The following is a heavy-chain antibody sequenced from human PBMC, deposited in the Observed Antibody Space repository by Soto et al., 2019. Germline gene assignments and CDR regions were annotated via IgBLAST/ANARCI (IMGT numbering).Heavy chain of an antibody. CDR1: GASVSTGAYY. CDR2: IYESGYT. V-gene: IGHV4-61*08. Sequence: PSETLSLTCTVSGASVSTGAYYWGWVRQRPGKGLEWVGYIYESGYTYYNPSLKSRVTMSTDTSKNQFSLRLTSVTAADTAVYYCARASVGPPGGGSWIMPFDYWGQGALVTVSS. J-gene: IGHJ4*02. CDR3: ARASVGPPGGGSWIMPFDY. D-gene: IGHD2-15*01.